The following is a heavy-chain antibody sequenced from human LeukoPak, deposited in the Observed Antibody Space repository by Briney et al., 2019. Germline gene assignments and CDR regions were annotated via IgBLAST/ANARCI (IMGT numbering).Heavy chain of an antibody. D-gene: IGHD1-20*01. CDR1: GYTFTGYY. Sequence: APVKVSCKASGYTFTGYYMHWVRQAPGQGLEWMGWINPNSGGTNYAQKFQGRVTMTRDTSISTAYMELSRLRSNDTAVYYCARGRYPISDAFDIWGQGTMVTVSS. CDR2: INPNSGGT. J-gene: IGHJ3*02. V-gene: IGHV1-2*02. CDR3: ARGRYPISDAFDI.